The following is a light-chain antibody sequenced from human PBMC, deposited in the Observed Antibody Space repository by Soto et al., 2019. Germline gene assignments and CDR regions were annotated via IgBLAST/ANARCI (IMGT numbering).Light chain of an antibody. Sequence: DIVMTQSPDSLAESLGERATINCKSSQTILYSSTNNNYLAWFQQKPGQPPKLLIYWASTRKSGVPDRFSGSESGTDFTLAISSLQAEHVAVYYCQQYYSPPQTFGQGTKVQIK. CDR1: QTILYSSTNNNY. CDR2: WAS. V-gene: IGKV4-1*01. CDR3: QQYYSPPQT. J-gene: IGKJ1*01.